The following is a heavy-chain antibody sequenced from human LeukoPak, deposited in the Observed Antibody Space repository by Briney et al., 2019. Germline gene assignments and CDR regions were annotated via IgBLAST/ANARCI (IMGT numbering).Heavy chain of an antibody. V-gene: IGHV1-2*06. CDR3: ARGIVGATSYFDY. Sequence: ASVKVSCKASGYTFTRYYMHWVRQAPGQGLEWMGRINPNSGGTNYAQKFQGRVTMTRDTSISTAYMELSRLRSDDTAVYYCARGIVGATSYFDYWGQGTLVTVSS. CDR2: INPNSGGT. J-gene: IGHJ4*02. D-gene: IGHD1-26*01. CDR1: GYTFTRYY.